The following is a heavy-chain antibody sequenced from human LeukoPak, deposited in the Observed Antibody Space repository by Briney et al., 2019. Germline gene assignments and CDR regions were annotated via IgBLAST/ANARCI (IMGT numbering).Heavy chain of an antibody. CDR2: IYYSGST. Sequence: SETLSLTCTVSGGSVSSGSYYWSWIRQPPGKGLEWIGYIYYSGSTNYNPSLKSRVTISVDTSKNQFSLKLSSVTAADTAVYYCARHNADYDILTGYSHFHYYFDYWGQGTLVTVSS. CDR1: GGSVSSGSYY. D-gene: IGHD3-9*01. CDR3: ARHNADYDILTGYSHFHYYFDY. V-gene: IGHV4-61*01. J-gene: IGHJ4*02.